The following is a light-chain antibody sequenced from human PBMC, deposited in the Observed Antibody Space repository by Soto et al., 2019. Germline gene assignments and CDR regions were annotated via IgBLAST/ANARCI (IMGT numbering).Light chain of an antibody. CDR2: EVV. Sequence: QSALTQPPSASGSPGQSVTISCTGTKNDIGVYDFVSWYQHPPGKAPRLIIYEVVQRPSGVPDRFSGSKSGNTASLTVSGLQAADDADYFCKSYAGSNTYVFGSGTKLTVL. V-gene: IGLV2-8*01. CDR1: KNDIGVYDF. J-gene: IGLJ1*01. CDR3: KSYAGSNTYV.